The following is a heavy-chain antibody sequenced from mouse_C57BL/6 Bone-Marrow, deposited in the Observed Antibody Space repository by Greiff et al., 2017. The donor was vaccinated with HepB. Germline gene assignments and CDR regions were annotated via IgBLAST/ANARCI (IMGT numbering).Heavy chain of an antibody. CDR1: GYSITSGYY. J-gene: IGHJ3*01. CDR2: ISYDGSN. Sequence: EVQRVESGPGLVKPSQSLSLTCSVTGYSITSGYYWNWIRQFPGNKLEWMGYISYDGSNNYNPSLKNRISITRDTSKNQFFLKLNSVTTEDTATYYCARDWYGYAWFAYWGQGTLVTVSA. D-gene: IGHD2-2*01. CDR3: ARDWYGYAWFAY. V-gene: IGHV3-6*01.